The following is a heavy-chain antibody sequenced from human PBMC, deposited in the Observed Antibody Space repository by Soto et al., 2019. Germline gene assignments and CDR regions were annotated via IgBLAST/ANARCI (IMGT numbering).Heavy chain of an antibody. Sequence: QVQLVQSGAEVKKPGSSVKVSCKASGGTFSSYAISWVRQAPGQGLEWMGGIIPIFGTANYAQKFQGRVTITADESTSTAYMELSSLRSEDTAVYYCARLMVRGVPALYYYGMDVWGQGTTVTVSS. CDR1: GGTFSSYA. CDR3: ARLMVRGVPALYYYGMDV. V-gene: IGHV1-69*12. CDR2: IIPIFGTA. D-gene: IGHD3-10*01. J-gene: IGHJ6*02.